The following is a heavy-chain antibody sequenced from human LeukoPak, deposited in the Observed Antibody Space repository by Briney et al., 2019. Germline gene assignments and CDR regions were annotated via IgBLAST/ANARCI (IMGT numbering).Heavy chain of an antibody. J-gene: IGHJ4*02. Sequence: SETLSLTCTVSGGSISSSSYYWGWIRQPPGKGLEWIGSIYYSGSTYYIPSLKSRVTISVDTSKNQFSLKLSSVTAADTAVYYCARLKSPQTNYDYVWGSYRYPYYFDYWGQGTLVTVSS. CDR1: GGSISSSSYY. D-gene: IGHD3-16*02. CDR3: ARLKSPQTNYDYVWGSYRYPYYFDY. V-gene: IGHV4-39*01. CDR2: IYYSGST.